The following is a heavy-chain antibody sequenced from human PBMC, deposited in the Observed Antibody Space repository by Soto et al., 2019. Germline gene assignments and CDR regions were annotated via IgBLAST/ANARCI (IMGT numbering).Heavy chain of an antibody. Sequence: GGSLRLSCAASGFMFSDAGRMWLRQAPGKGLEWVATIKGDGSLRNSSDSVKGRFTFSRDNAKRSLFLQMNRLRAEDTAVYYCARDLSPTLEQSYFDALDVWGLGTMLTVSS. CDR2: IKGDGSLR. CDR1: GFMFSDAG. V-gene: IGHV3-7*04. J-gene: IGHJ3*01. D-gene: IGHD1-1*01. CDR3: ARDLSPTLEQSYFDALDV.